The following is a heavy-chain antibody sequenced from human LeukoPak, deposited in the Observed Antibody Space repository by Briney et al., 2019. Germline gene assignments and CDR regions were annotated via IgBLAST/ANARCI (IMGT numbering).Heavy chain of an antibody. CDR2: IYYSGST. Sequence: SETLSLTCTVSGGSISSYYWSWIRQPPGKGLEWIGYIYYSGSTNYNPSLKSRVTISVDTSKNQFSLKLSSVTAADTAVYYCARGIQLWSDPFDIWGQGTIVTVSS. V-gene: IGHV4-59*08. D-gene: IGHD5-18*01. CDR1: GGSISSYY. J-gene: IGHJ3*02. CDR3: ARGIQLWSDPFDI.